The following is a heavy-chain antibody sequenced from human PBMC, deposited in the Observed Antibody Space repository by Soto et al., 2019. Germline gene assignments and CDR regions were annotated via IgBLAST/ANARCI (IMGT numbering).Heavy chain of an antibody. D-gene: IGHD6-19*01. V-gene: IGHV5-10-1*01. J-gene: IGHJ6*02. CDR2: IDPSDSYT. CDR3: ASHRAGAGDYYYYGRDV. CDR1: GCSFTGYW. Sequence: PGDALKISCKGSGCSFTGYWISWVRQMPGTGLEWMGRIDPSDSYTNYSPSFQGHVTISADKSISTAYLQWSSLKASDTAMYYCASHRAGAGDYYYYGRDVWGQGTKVTVSS.